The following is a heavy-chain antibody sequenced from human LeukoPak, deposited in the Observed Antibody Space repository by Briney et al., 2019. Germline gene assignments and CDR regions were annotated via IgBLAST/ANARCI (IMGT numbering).Heavy chain of an antibody. CDR1: GFTVSSNY. Sequence: PGGSLRLSCAASGFTVSSNYMSWVRQASGKGLEWVSVIYSGGSTYYADSGKGRFTISRDNSKNTLYLQMNSLRAEDTAVYYCARDGRFGNNFDYWGQGTLVTVSS. CDR2: IYSGGST. V-gene: IGHV3-53*01. J-gene: IGHJ4*02. CDR3: ARDGRFGNNFDY. D-gene: IGHD3-10*01.